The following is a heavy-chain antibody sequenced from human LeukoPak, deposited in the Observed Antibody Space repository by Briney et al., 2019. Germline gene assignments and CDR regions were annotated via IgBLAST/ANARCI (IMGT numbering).Heavy chain of an antibody. CDR1: GGSISSSSYY. Sequence: PSETLSLTCTVSGGSISSSSYYWGWIRQPPGTGLEWIGSIYYSGSTYYNPSLKSRVTISVDTSKNQFSLKLSSVTAADTAVYYCARGMTVTVSFDYWGQGTLVTVSS. J-gene: IGHJ4*02. CDR2: IYYSGST. CDR3: ARGMTVTVSFDY. D-gene: IGHD4-17*01. V-gene: IGHV4-39*01.